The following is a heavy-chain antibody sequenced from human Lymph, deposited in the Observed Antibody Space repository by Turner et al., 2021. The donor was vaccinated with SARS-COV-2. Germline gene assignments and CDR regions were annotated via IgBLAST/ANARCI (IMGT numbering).Heavy chain of an antibody. V-gene: IGHV3-7*01. CDR2: IKQDGSEK. CDR3: ARMGSSSWYFDY. J-gene: IGHJ4*02. D-gene: IGHD1-26*01. CDR1: GFPFRYYW. Sequence: EVQLVESGGGLVQPGGSLELTCAASGFPFRYYWMSWVRQAPGKGLEWVANIKQDGSEKYYVDSVKGRFTISRSNAKNSLFLQMNSLRAEDTAVYYCARMGSSSWYFDYWGQGTLVTVSS.